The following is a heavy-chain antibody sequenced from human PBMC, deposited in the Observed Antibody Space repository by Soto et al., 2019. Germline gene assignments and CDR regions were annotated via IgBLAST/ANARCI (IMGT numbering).Heavy chain of an antibody. CDR3: ARDRPARASGYPLRPTYYYYVMDV. D-gene: IGHD5-12*01. CDR2: IYYNGST. CDR1: GGSISSYC. V-gene: IGHV4-59*01. Sequence: QVQLQESAPGLVKPSETLSLTCTVSGGSISSYCWSWIRQPPGKGMEWIGYIYYNGSTNYNPSLMSRVTISVDTSKNQFSLKLSSVTAADTAVYYCARDRPARASGYPLRPTYYYYVMDVWGQGTTVTGSS. J-gene: IGHJ6*02.